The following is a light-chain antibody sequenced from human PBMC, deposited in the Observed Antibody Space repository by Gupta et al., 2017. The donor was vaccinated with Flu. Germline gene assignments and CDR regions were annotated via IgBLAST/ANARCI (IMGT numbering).Light chain of an antibody. CDR3: QAWDDNTGV. CDR2: EDA. Sequence: SPGQTASITCSAPDLGSKYVSWYQQKPGQSPVLVIYEDARRPSGIPERFSASNSGNTATLTISETQAMDEADYYCQAWDDNTGVFGSGTEVTVL. CDR1: DLGSKY. J-gene: IGLJ1*01. V-gene: IGLV3-1*01.